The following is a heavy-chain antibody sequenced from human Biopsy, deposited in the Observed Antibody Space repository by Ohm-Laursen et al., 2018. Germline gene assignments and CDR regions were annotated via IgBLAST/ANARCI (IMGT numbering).Heavy chain of an antibody. CDR3: ARGGGGNSRDWYFDL. Sequence: SLRLSCTASGFTFSSYYTHWVRQAPGKGLVWVSRFNSDGSSTSYADSVKGRFTISRDNANNTLYLQMNSLRAEDTAVYYCARGGGGNSRDWYFDLWGRGTLVTVSS. CDR2: FNSDGSST. D-gene: IGHD1-7*01. CDR1: GFTFSSYY. J-gene: IGHJ2*01. V-gene: IGHV3-74*01.